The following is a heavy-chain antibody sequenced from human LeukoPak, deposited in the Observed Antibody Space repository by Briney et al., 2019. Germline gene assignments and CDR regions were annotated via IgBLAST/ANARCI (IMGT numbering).Heavy chain of an antibody. Sequence: GGSLRLSCAASGFTFSSYAMTWVRQAPGKGLEWVSAISGSGGTTYYADSVKGRFTISRDNSKNTLYMQMNSLRAEDTAVYYCAKDQGSGYYYFDYWGQGTLVTVSS. CDR2: ISGSGGTT. CDR1: GFTFSSYA. CDR3: AKDQGSGYYYFDY. V-gene: IGHV3-23*01. J-gene: IGHJ4*02. D-gene: IGHD3-22*01.